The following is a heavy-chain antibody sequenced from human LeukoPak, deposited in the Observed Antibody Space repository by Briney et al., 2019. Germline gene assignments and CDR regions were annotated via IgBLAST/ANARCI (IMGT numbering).Heavy chain of an antibody. Sequence: PGGSLRLSCVVSGRTFSSYSMSWVRQPPGKGLDWVSGISASGGDTWYPDSVKGRFTISRDNSKNTLFLQMSSLSVEDTAMYYCAKDAAGPEYWGQGTLVTVSS. CDR2: ISASGGDT. V-gene: IGHV3-23*01. J-gene: IGHJ4*02. CDR1: GRTFSSYS. D-gene: IGHD6-13*01. CDR3: AKDAAGPEY.